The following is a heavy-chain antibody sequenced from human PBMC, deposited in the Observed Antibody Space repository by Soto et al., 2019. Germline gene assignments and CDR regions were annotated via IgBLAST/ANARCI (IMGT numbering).Heavy chain of an antibody. J-gene: IGHJ4*02. CDR1: GFTFSSYG. Sequence: HPGGSLRLSCAASGFTFSSYGMHWVRQAPGKGLEWVAVISYDGSNKYYADSVKGRFTISRDNSKNTLYLQMNSLRAEDTAVYYCAKDQGSYYDFWSGYYHFDYWGQGTLVPSPQ. CDR2: ISYDGSNK. V-gene: IGHV3-30*18. D-gene: IGHD3-3*01. CDR3: AKDQGSYYDFWSGYYHFDY.